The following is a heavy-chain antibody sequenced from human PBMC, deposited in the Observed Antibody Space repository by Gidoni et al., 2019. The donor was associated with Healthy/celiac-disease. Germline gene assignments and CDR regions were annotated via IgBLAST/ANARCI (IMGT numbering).Heavy chain of an antibody. CDR2: ISGSGCST. CDR3: AKQVGLRYFDWLTDY. D-gene: IGHD3-9*01. Sequence: EVQLLESGGGLVKPGGSLRLSCAASGFTCSSYAMSWVRQAPGKGLEWVSAISGSGCSTYYADSVKGRFTISRDNSKNTLYLQMNSLRAEDTAVYYCAKQVGLRYFDWLTDYWGQGTLVTVSS. V-gene: IGHV3-23*01. J-gene: IGHJ4*02. CDR1: GFTCSSYA.